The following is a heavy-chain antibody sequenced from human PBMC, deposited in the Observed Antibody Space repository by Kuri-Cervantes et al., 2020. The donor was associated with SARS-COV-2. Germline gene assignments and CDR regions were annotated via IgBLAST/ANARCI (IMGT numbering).Heavy chain of an antibody. J-gene: IGHJ4*02. Sequence: ESLKISCTVSGASISSSTYYWGWIRQSPGKGLEWLGSIYESGDTYYSSSLKSRLRLSVDTSKNQFSLKLTSVTAADTAVYYCARLGTYDSSGYGVYWGQGTLVTVSS. CDR2: IYESGDT. CDR1: GASISSSTYY. D-gene: IGHD3-22*01. CDR3: ARLGTYDSSGYGVY. V-gene: IGHV4-39*07.